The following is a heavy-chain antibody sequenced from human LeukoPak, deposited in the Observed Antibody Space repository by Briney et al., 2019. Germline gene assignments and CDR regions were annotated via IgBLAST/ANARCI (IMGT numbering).Heavy chain of an antibody. V-gene: IGHV1-18*01. Sequence: ASVKVSCKASGYTFTNYGITWMRQAPGQGLEWMGWINTYNGNTNYAQKLQGRVTITTDTSTSTAYMELRSLRSDDTAVFYCARDLVDGVGAPGAYWGQVALVTVSS. J-gene: IGHJ4*02. CDR1: GYTFTNYG. CDR2: INTYNGNT. D-gene: IGHD1-26*01. CDR3: ARDLVDGVGAPGAY.